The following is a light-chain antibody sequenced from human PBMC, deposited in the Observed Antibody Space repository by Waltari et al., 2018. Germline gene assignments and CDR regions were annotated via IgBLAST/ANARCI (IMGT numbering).Light chain of an antibody. CDR3: QQYYSTPLT. V-gene: IGKV4-1*01. CDR2: WAS. CDR1: PSVLYSSNNKNY. Sequence: DIVMTQPPDSLAVSLAERATINCQSSPSVLYSSNNKNYLAWYQQKPGQPPKLLIYWASTRESGVPDRFSGSGSGTDFTLTISSLQAEDVAVYYCQQYYSTPLTFGQGTKVEIK. J-gene: IGKJ1*01.